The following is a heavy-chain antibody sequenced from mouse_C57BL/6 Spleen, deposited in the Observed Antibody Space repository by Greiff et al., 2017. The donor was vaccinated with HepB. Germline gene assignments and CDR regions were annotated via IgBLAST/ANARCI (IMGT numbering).Heavy chain of an antibody. CDR1: GYTFTSYW. Sequence: QVQLKQPGAELVMPGASVKLSCKASGYTFTSYWMHWVKQRPGQGLEWIGEIDPPDSYTNYNQKFKGKSTLTVDKSSSAAYMQLSSLTSEDSAVYYCARRSVPEGAMDYWGQGTSVTVSS. CDR3: ARRSVPEGAMDY. D-gene: IGHD1-3*01. CDR2: IDPPDSYT. V-gene: IGHV1-69*01. J-gene: IGHJ4*01.